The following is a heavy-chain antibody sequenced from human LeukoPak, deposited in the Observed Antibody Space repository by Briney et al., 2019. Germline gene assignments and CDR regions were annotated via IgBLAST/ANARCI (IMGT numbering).Heavy chain of an antibody. Sequence: GESLKISCKAPRHSFHSQWIGWVCQMPGKGLQWMGIIYPGDSDTRYSPSFQGQVTISADTSISAAYLQWNSLEASDTAIYYCARRGDSDFRIDWGQGTLVTVSS. CDR1: RHSFHSQW. D-gene: IGHD2-21*02. CDR2: IYPGDSDT. V-gene: IGHV5-51*01. J-gene: IGHJ4*02. CDR3: ARRGDSDFRID.